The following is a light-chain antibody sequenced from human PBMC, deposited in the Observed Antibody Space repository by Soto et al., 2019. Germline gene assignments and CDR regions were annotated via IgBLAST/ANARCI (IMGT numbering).Light chain of an antibody. V-gene: IGKV3-20*01. CDR1: QSVSSSY. Sequence: EIVLTQSPDTLSLSPGERATLSCRASQSVSSSYFAWYQQKPGQARRLLIYGASSRATGIPERFSGRGAGTDFTLTISRLAQEDSAVYYWQHYGSSWTFGQGTKVDIK. J-gene: IGKJ1*01. CDR3: QHYGSSWT. CDR2: GAS.